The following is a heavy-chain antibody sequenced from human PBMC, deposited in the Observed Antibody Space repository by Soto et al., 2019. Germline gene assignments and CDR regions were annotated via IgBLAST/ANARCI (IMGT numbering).Heavy chain of an antibody. V-gene: IGHV1-2*04. Sequence: QVQLVQSGAEVKKPGASVKVSCKASGYTFTGYYMHWVRQAPGQGLEWMGWINPNSGGTNYAQKFQGWVTMTRDTSISTAYMELSRLRSDDTAVYYCARDRYCSSTSCYVGYYGMDVWGQGTTVTVSS. CDR1: GYTFTGYY. CDR3: ARDRYCSSTSCYVGYYGMDV. J-gene: IGHJ6*02. D-gene: IGHD2-2*01. CDR2: INPNSGGT.